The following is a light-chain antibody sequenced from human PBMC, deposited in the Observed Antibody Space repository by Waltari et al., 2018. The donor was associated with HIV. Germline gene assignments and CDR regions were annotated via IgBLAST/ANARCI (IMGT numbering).Light chain of an antibody. CDR3: QQADSFPIT. V-gene: IGKV1D-12*01. CDR2: AAS. Sequence: DIHLTQSPSSASASVGDRVTITCRASQGISSWLAWYQQKPGKAPNLLIYAASTLQSGVPSRFSGSISGTDFTLTINSLQPEDFATYYCQQADSFPITFGQGTRLDLK. J-gene: IGKJ5*01. CDR1: QGISSW.